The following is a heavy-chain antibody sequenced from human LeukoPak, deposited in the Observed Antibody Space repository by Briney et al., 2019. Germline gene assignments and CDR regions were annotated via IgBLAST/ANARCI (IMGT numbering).Heavy chain of an antibody. CDR3: AKSGGYGLIDY. Sequence: SETLSLTCTVSGGSISSSNYYWSWMRQPAGKGVEWIGRIYTSGTTNYNPSLKSRVTISIDTSKNQVSLKMSSVTAADTAVYYCAKSGGYGLIDYWGQGTLVTVSS. V-gene: IGHV4-61*02. J-gene: IGHJ4*01. D-gene: IGHD6-25*01. CDR2: IYTSGTT. CDR1: GGSISSSNYY.